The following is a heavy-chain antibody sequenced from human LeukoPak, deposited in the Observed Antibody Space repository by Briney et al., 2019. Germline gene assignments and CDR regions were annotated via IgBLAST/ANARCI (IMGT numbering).Heavy chain of an antibody. D-gene: IGHD3-22*01. CDR1: GFTFNSYN. Sequence: GGSLRLSCVASGFTFNSYNMNWVRHAPGKWLEWVSYITSSGSLTYSADSVKGRFIVSRDNAKNSLYLQLNSLRDEDTAVYYCARVYYDSSGYYYAVDIWGQGTMVTVSS. V-gene: IGHV3-48*02. CDR2: ITSSGSLT. J-gene: IGHJ3*02. CDR3: ARVYYDSSGYYYAVDI.